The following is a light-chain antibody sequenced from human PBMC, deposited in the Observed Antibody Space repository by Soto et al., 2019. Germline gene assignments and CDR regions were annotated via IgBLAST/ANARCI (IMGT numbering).Light chain of an antibody. CDR3: QQYGSSPLYT. CDR1: QSVNSNY. J-gene: IGKJ2*01. Sequence: EIVLTQSPGTLSLSPGERATLSCRASQSVNSNYLAWYQQKPGQGPRILIYGASSRATGIPDRFSGSGSGTDFTLTISRLEPEDFAVYYCQQYGSSPLYTFGQGTKLEIK. V-gene: IGKV3-20*01. CDR2: GAS.